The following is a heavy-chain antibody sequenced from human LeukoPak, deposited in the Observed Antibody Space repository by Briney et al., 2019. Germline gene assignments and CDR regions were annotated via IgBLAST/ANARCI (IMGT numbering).Heavy chain of an antibody. J-gene: IGHJ4*02. Sequence: SETLSLTCAVYGGSFSGYYWSWIRQPPGKGLEWIGEINHSGSTNYNPSLKSRVTISVDTSKNQFSLKLSSVTAADTAVYYCEADIVTGSYFDYWGQGTLVTVSS. V-gene: IGHV4-34*01. CDR3: EADIVTGSYFDY. CDR2: INHSGST. CDR1: GGSFSGYY. D-gene: IGHD5-12*01.